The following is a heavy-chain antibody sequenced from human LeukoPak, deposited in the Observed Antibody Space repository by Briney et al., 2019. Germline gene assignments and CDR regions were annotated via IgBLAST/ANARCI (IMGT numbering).Heavy chain of an antibody. Sequence: ASVKVSCKASGGTFSSYAISWVRQAPGKGLEWMGGIIPIFGTANYAQKFQGRVTITADESTSTAYMELSSLRSEDTAVYYCARSMVRGPYYYYGMDVWGKGTTVTVSS. CDR1: GGTFSSYA. J-gene: IGHJ6*04. V-gene: IGHV1-69*13. D-gene: IGHD3-10*01. CDR2: IIPIFGTA. CDR3: ARSMVRGPYYYYGMDV.